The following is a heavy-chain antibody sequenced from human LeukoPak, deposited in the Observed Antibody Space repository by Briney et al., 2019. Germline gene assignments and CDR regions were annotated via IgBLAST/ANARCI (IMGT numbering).Heavy chain of an antibody. Sequence: GGSLRLSCAASGFTFSSHWMSWVRQAQGEVLEWVANIKEDGRQKYYVGSVKGRFTISRDNATNSLYLQMNSLRAEDTALYYCARDRWGYSYGGDWGQGTLVTVSS. CDR3: ARDRWGYSYGGD. D-gene: IGHD5-18*01. CDR1: GFTFSSHW. CDR2: IKEDGRQK. V-gene: IGHV3-7*01. J-gene: IGHJ4*02.